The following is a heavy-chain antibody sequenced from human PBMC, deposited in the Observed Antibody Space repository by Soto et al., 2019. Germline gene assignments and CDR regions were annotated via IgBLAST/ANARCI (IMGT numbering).Heavy chain of an antibody. J-gene: IGHJ3*02. CDR1: GFTFDDYA. Sequence: GGSLRLSCAASGFTFDDYAMHWVRQAPGKGLEWVSGISWNSGSIGYADSVKGRFTISRDNAKNSLYLQMNSLRAEDTALYYCAKDMEPYSGYVLGAFDIWGQGTMVTVSS. CDR3: AKDMEPYSGYVLGAFDI. V-gene: IGHV3-9*01. CDR2: ISWNSGSI. D-gene: IGHD5-12*01.